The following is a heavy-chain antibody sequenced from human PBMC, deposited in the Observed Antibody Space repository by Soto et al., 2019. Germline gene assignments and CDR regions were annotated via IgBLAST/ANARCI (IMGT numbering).Heavy chain of an antibody. Sequence: EVQLVESGGGLVQPGGSLRLSCAASGFTFSSYDMHWVRQATGKGLEGVSAIGTAGDTSYPGSVKGRFTISRENAKNSLYLQMNSLRAEDTAVYYCARESSGWYGGAYYYYYGMDVWGQGTTVTVSS. V-gene: IGHV3-13*01. J-gene: IGHJ6*02. CDR3: ARESSGWYGGAYYYYYGMDV. CDR2: IGTAGDT. CDR1: GFTFSSYD. D-gene: IGHD6-19*01.